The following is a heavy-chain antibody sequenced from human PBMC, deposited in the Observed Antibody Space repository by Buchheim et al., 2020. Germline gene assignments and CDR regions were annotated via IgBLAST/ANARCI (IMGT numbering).Heavy chain of an antibody. CDR3: ARERPSMVRGVIITGYFDY. CDR1: GFTFSSYG. V-gene: IGHV3-33*01. J-gene: IGHJ4*02. Sequence: QVQLVESGGGVVQPGRSLRLSCAASGFTFSSYGMHWVRQAPGKGLEWVAVIWYDGSNKYYADSVKGRFTISRDNSKNTLYLQMNSLRAEGTAVYYCARERPSMVRGVIITGYFDYWGQGTL. CDR2: IWYDGSNK. D-gene: IGHD3-10*01.